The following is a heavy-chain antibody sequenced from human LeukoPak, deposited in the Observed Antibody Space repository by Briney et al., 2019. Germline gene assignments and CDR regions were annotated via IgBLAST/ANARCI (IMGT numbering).Heavy chain of an antibody. CDR1: GFTFSSYA. D-gene: IGHD6-6*01. Sequence: GGSLRLSCAASGFTFSSYAMSWVRQAAGKGLEWVSAISGSGGSTYYADSVKGRFTISRDNSKKTLYLQMNSLRAEDTAVYYCAKGLIAARPIYMDVWGKGTTVTVSS. J-gene: IGHJ6*03. CDR2: ISGSGGST. CDR3: AKGLIAARPIYMDV. V-gene: IGHV3-23*01.